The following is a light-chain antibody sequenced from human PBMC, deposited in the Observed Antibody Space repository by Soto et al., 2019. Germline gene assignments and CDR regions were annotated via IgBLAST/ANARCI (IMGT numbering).Light chain of an antibody. CDR1: HSFSNKY. V-gene: IGKV3-20*01. Sequence: EIVLTQSPGTLSLSPGERATLSCRASHSFSNKYLAWYQQIPGQAPRLLIYGVSSRATGIPDRFGGSGYGTDFTLTISRLEPEDSAVYYCQQYGSSPTFGQGTKVEIK. J-gene: IGKJ1*01. CDR2: GVS. CDR3: QQYGSSPT.